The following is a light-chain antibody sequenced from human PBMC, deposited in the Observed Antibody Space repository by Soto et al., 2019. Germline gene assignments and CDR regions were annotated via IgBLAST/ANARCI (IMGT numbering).Light chain of an antibody. CDR2: GAS. Sequence: VMTQSPATLSVSPGERATLSCRASQSVSSNLAWYQQKPGQAPRLLIYGASNRATGIPARFSGSGSGTEFTLSISTLEPEDFAVYYCHHYSSSPPWTFGQGTKVDIK. CDR3: HHYSSSPPWT. V-gene: IGKV3-15*01. CDR1: QSVSSN. J-gene: IGKJ1*01.